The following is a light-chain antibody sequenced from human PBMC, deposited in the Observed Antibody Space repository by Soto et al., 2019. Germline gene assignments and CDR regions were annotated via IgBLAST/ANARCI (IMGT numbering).Light chain of an antibody. CDR3: QQYNNWPRT. V-gene: IGKV3-15*01. J-gene: IGKJ1*01. CDR2: GAT. CDR1: QIVRSN. Sequence: EMMLTQSPGTLSLSPGDRATLSCRASQIVRSNSLAWYQQKPGQAPRLLIHGATTRATGIPARFSGSGSGTEFTLTISSLQSEDFAVYYCQQYNNWPRTFGQGTKVDIK.